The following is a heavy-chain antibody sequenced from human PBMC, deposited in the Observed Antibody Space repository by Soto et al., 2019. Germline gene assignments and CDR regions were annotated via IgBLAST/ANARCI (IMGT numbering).Heavy chain of an antibody. CDR2: IYYNGNT. D-gene: IGHD2-15*01. V-gene: IGHV4-31*03. Sequence: SETLSLTCTVSGGSISSGDYYWSWIRQLPGKDLEWIAYIYYNGNTYYTPSLKSRATISLDTSRNQFFLNLSSVTAADTAVYYCARTPDHWGQGALVTVSS. CDR1: GGSISSGDYY. J-gene: IGHJ4*02. CDR3: ARTPDH.